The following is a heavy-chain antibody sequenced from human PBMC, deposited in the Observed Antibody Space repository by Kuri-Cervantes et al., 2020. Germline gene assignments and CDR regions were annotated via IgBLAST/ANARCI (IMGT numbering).Heavy chain of an antibody. J-gene: IGHJ6*02. Sequence: SCTVSGGSISSGDYYWSWIRQPPGKGLEWIGYIYYSGSTYYNPSLKSRVTISVDTSKNQFSLKLSSVTAADTAVYYCARDLRLLWFGESGPYYYGMDVWGQGTTVTVSS. CDR2: IYYSGST. D-gene: IGHD3-10*01. CDR3: ARDLRLLWFGESGPYYYGMDV. CDR1: GGSISSGDYY. V-gene: IGHV4-30-4*01.